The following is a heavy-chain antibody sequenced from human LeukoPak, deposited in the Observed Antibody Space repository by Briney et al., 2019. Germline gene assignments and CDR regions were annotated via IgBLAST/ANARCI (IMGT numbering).Heavy chain of an antibody. V-gene: IGHV3-21*04. D-gene: IGHD3-9*01. CDR1: GFTFSSYS. CDR3: ARDWILRYFDKLRGPGYMDV. CDR2: ISTSSSYI. J-gene: IGHJ6*03. Sequence: PGGSLRLSCVVSGFTFSSYSMNWVRQAPGKGLEWVSCISTSSSYIYYADSVKGRFTISRDNAKNSLYLQMNSLRAEDTAVYYCARDWILRYFDKLRGPGYMDVWGKGTTVTVSS.